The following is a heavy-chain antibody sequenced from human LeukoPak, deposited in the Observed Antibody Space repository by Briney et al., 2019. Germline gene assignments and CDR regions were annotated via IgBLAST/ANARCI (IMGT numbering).Heavy chain of an antibody. Sequence: GGSLRLSCAASGFTFSNYAMSWVRQAPGKGLEWIAGIGDSGGTTYYADSVKGRFTISRDNSKNTLYLQMNSLIAEDTAVYYCASPTQPHYYDSSFDGWGQETLVTVPS. J-gene: IGHJ4*02. D-gene: IGHD3-22*01. CDR1: GFTFSNYA. CDR3: ASPTQPHYYDSSFDG. V-gene: IGHV3-23*01. CDR2: IGDSGGTT.